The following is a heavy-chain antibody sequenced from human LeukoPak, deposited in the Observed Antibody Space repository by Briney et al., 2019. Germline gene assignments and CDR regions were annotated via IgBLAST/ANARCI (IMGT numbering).Heavy chain of an antibody. CDR2: ISGSGGST. J-gene: IGHJ4*02. D-gene: IGHD6-19*01. CDR3: AKAVAGNFDY. CDR1: GFTFGAYA. V-gene: IGHV3-23*01. Sequence: PGGSLSLSCAASGFTFGAYAMSWARRAQGKGLEWVSAISGSGGSTYYADSVKGRFTISRDNSKNTLYLQMNSLRAEDTAVYYCAKAVAGNFDYWGQGTLVTVSS.